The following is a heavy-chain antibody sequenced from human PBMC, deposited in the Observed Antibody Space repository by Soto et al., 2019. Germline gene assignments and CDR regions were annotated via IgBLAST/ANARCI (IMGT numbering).Heavy chain of an antibody. D-gene: IGHD4-17*01. V-gene: IGHV4-34*01. CDR1: GGSFSGYY. Sequence: QVQLQQWGAGLLKPSETLSLTCAVYGGSFSGYYWSWIRQPPGKGLDWIGEINHSGSTNYNPSLKSRVTISVDTSKNQFSLKLSSVTAADTAVYYCARRADHSYGAIDYWGQGTLVTVSS. J-gene: IGHJ4*02. CDR2: INHSGST. CDR3: ARRADHSYGAIDY.